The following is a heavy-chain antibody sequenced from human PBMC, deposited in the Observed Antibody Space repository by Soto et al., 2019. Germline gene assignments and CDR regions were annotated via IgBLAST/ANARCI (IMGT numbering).Heavy chain of an antibody. D-gene: IGHD2-21*02. CDR2: IYYSGST. Sequence: QVQLQESGPGLLKPSQTLSLTCTVSGGSISSGDYYWSWIRQPPGKGLEWIGYIYYSGSTYYNPSPKSRVNISVDTSKNQCSLKLSSVTAADTAVYYCARDFPCGGDCYMSWGQRTLVTVSS. CDR1: GGSISSGDYY. CDR3: ARDFPCGGDCYMS. V-gene: IGHV4-30-4*01. J-gene: IGHJ5*02.